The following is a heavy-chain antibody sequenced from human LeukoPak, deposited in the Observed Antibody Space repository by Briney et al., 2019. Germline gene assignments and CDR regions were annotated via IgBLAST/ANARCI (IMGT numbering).Heavy chain of an antibody. J-gene: IGHJ4*02. D-gene: IGHD2-15*01. V-gene: IGHV4-59*01. CDR1: GGSISSYY. CDR2: IYYSGST. CDR3: ARERCSGGSCYLGGVLRGYFDS. Sequence: PSETLSLTCTVSGGSISSYYWSWIRQPTGKGLEWIGYIYYSGSTNYNPSLKSRVTISVDTSKNQFSLKLSSVTAADTAVYYCARERCSGGSCYLGGVLRGYFDSWGQGTLVTVSS.